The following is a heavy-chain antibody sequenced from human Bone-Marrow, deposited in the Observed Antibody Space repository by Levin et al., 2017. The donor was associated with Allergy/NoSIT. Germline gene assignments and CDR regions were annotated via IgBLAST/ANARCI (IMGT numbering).Heavy chain of an antibody. CDR3: ARENGDAFDI. J-gene: IGHJ3*02. CDR1: GFTFSSYA. V-gene: IGHV3-30-3*01. Sequence: LSLTCAASGFTFSSYAMHWVRQAPGKGLEWVAVISYDGSNKYYADSVKGRFTISRDNSKNTLYLQMNSLRAEDTAVYYCARENGDAFDIWGQGTMVTVSS. D-gene: IGHD1-1*01. CDR2: ISYDGSNK.